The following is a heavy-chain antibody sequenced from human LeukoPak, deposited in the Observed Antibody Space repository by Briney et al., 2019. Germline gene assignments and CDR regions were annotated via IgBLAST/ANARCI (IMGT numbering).Heavy chain of an antibody. J-gene: IGHJ4*02. CDR1: GGSISSGSYY. CDR2: IYYSGST. Sequence: SETLSLTCSVSGGSISSGSYYWGWIRQPPAMGLEWLASIYYSGSTYDNPSLKSRVTMSVDSSKNQFSLKLSSVTAADTAVYYCARLLYDSGGYYYFDYWGQGTLVTVSS. D-gene: IGHD3-22*01. V-gene: IGHV4-39*01. CDR3: ARLLYDSGGYYYFDY.